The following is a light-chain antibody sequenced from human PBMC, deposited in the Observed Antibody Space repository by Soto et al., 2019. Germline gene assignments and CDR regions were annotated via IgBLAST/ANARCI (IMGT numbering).Light chain of an antibody. Sequence: DIQMTQSPSSLPASIGDRVTITCRASQTINNYLNWYQQGAGKAPKLLISGASSLQTGVPSRFIGSGSGTVFTLTISSLQPEDFAAYFCRQTYSSPRTFGPGTKVDFK. CDR3: RQTYSSPRT. J-gene: IGKJ3*01. V-gene: IGKV1-39*01. CDR1: QTINNY. CDR2: GAS.